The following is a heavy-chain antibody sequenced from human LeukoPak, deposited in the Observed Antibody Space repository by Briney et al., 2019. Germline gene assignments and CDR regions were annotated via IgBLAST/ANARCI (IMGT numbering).Heavy chain of an antibody. CDR1: GFTFSTYE. Sequence: GGSPRLSCAASGFTFSTYEMNWVRQAPGKGLEWVAVISYDGSNKYYADSVKGRFTISRDNSKNTLYLQMNSLRAEDTAVYYCAKDLYVGPWGQGTLVTVSS. D-gene: IGHD3-16*01. CDR3: AKDLYVGP. CDR2: ISYDGSNK. V-gene: IGHV3-30*18. J-gene: IGHJ5*02.